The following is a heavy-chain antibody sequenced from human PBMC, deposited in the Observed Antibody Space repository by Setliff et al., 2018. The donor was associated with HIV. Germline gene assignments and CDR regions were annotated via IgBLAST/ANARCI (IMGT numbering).Heavy chain of an antibody. J-gene: IGHJ6*03. CDR1: GYTFTGYY. CDR3: ARVIVRVTMIVVVLNYMDV. CDR2: INPNSGGT. Sequence: ASVKVSCKASGYTFTGYYMHWVRQAPGQGLEWMGWINPNSGGTNYAQKFQGRVTMTTDTSTSTAYMELRSLRSDDTAVYYCARVIVRVTMIVVVLNYMDVWGKGTTVTVSS. D-gene: IGHD3-22*01. V-gene: IGHV1-2*02.